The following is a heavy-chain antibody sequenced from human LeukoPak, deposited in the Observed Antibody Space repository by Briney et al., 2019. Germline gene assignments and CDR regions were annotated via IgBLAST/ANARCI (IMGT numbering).Heavy chain of an antibody. Sequence: SETLSLTCAVYGGSFSGYYWSWIRQPPGKGLEWIGEINHSGSTNYNPSLKSRVTISVDTSKNQFSLKLSSVTAADTAVYYCARLRRDGYNPIDYWGQGTLVTVSS. J-gene: IGHJ4*02. D-gene: IGHD5-24*01. CDR1: GGSFSGYY. CDR2: INHSGST. CDR3: ARLRRDGYNPIDY. V-gene: IGHV4-34*01.